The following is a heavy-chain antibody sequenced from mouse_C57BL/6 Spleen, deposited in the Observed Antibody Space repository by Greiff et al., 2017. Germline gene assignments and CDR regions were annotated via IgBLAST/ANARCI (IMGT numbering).Heavy chain of an antibody. CDR1: GYTFTSYW. V-gene: IGHV1-69*01. Sequence: QVQLQQPGAELVMPGASVKLSCKASGYTFTSYWMHWVKQRPGQGLEWIGEIDPSDSYTNYNQKFKGKSTLTVDKSSSTAYMQLSSLTSEDSAVYYCARRPIGWYFDFWGTGTTVTVSS. D-gene: IGHD3-1*01. CDR2: IDPSDSYT. J-gene: IGHJ1*03. CDR3: ARRPIGWYFDF.